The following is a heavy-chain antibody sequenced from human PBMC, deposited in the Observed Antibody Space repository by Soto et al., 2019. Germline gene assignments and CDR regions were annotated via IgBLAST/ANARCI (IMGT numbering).Heavy chain of an antibody. Sequence: PWGSLLVSCASSGFTFSIYSMNWVRQAPGKGLEWVSSISGSGDYIYYADSVNGRFTISRDNAKNSLYLQMNSLRAEDTDVYYCARVVYYDNSGYNYWGQGTLVTVSS. D-gene: IGHD3-22*01. CDR1: GFTFSIYS. CDR2: ISGSGDYI. J-gene: IGHJ4*02. V-gene: IGHV3-21*01. CDR3: ARVVYYDNSGYNY.